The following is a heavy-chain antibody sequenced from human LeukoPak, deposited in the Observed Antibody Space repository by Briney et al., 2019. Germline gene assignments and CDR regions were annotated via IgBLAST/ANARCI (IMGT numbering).Heavy chain of an antibody. V-gene: IGHV3-23*01. CDR3: AKGIDSTGYYPFDY. CDR1: GFTFSSYA. D-gene: IGHD3-22*01. Sequence: GGSLRLSCAASGFTFSSYAMSWVRQAPGKGPEWVSAISGSGGSTYYADSVKGRFTISRDTSKSTLYLQLNSLRAEDTAIYYCAKGIDSTGYYPFDYWGQGTLVTVSS. J-gene: IGHJ4*02. CDR2: ISGSGGST.